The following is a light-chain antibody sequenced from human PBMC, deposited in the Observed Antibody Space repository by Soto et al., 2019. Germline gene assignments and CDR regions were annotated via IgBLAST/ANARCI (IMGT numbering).Light chain of an antibody. Sequence: DIQMTQSPSTLSASVGDRVTIPCRASQSIGARLAWYQQKPGTAPKLLIFGVSSLQDGVPSRFSGSGSGTEFTLTISSLQPDDFGSYYCQQDNSYPITFGQGTRLEIK. V-gene: IGKV1-5*01. CDR2: GVS. J-gene: IGKJ5*01. CDR1: QSIGAR. CDR3: QQDNSYPIT.